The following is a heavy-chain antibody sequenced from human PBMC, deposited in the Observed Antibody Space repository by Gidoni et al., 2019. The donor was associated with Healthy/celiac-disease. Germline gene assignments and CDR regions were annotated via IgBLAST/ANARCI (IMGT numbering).Heavy chain of an antibody. CDR1: GASISSGGYY. Sequence: QVQLQESGPGLVKPSQTLSLPCTVSGASISSGGYYWSWIRQHPGKGLEWIGYIYYSGSTYYNPSLKSRVTISVDTSKNQFSLKLSSVTAADTAVYYCARTPRSSGWSIFDYWGQGTLVTVSS. J-gene: IGHJ4*02. CDR2: IYYSGST. V-gene: IGHV4-31*03. CDR3: ARTPRSSGWSIFDY. D-gene: IGHD6-19*01.